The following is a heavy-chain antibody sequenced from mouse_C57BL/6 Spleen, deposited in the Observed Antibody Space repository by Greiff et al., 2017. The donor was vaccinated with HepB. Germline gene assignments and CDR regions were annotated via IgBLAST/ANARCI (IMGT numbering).Heavy chain of an antibody. CDR2: INPGSGGT. CDR3: ARSGITTVVARFDY. D-gene: IGHD1-1*01. V-gene: IGHV1-54*01. Sequence: QVQLQQSGAELVRPGTSVKVSCKASGYAFTNYLIEWVKQRPGQGLEWIGVINPGSGGTNYNEKFKGKATLTADKSSSTAYMQLSSLTSEDSAVYFCARSGITTVVARFDYWGQGTTLTVSS. J-gene: IGHJ2*01. CDR1: GYAFTNYL.